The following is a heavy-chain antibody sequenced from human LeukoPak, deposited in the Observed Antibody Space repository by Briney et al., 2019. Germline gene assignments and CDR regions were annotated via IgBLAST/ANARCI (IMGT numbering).Heavy chain of an antibody. Sequence: SQTLSLTCAISGDSVSTNTAAWNWIRQSPSRGLEWLGRTYYRSKWYNDYAVSVKSRITINPDTSRNQFSLQLNSVTPEDTAVYYCAKEDDTGGYRPLNWFDPWGQGTLVTVSS. CDR1: GDSVSTNTAA. V-gene: IGHV6-1*01. J-gene: IGHJ5*02. D-gene: IGHD5-12*01. CDR2: TYYRSKWYN. CDR3: AKEDDTGGYRPLNWFDP.